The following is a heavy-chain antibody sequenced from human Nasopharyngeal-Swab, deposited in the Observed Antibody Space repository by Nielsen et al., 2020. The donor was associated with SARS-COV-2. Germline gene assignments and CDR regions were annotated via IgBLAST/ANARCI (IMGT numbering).Heavy chain of an antibody. CDR3: GRGGKLGALDI. CDR2: IKQDGSDK. CDR1: GLTFTNSW. J-gene: IGHJ3*02. D-gene: IGHD3-16*01. Sequence: GESLKISCAASGLTFTNSWMSWVRQAPGKGLEWVANIKQDGSDKYYVDSVKGRFTISRDNAKNSLELQMNSLRVEGTAVYYCGRGGKLGALDIWGQGTMVTVSS. V-gene: IGHV3-7*01.